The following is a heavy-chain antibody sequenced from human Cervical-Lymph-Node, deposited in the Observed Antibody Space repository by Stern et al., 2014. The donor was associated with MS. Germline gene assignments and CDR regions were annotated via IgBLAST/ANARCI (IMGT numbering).Heavy chain of an antibody. V-gene: IGHV2-5*02. CDR2: IYWGDDK. D-gene: IGHD3-22*01. Sequence: QVTLKESGPTLVKPTQTLTLTCTFSGFSLSTSGVGVGWIRQPPGKDLEWLAHIYWGDDKGDSQSMKNRLTITKDTSKTQVFLTMTNMDPMDPATYYCAHRREYYYDSSGPWGYWGQGTLVTVSS. J-gene: IGHJ4*02. CDR1: GFSLSTSGVG. CDR3: AHRREYYYDSSGPWGY.